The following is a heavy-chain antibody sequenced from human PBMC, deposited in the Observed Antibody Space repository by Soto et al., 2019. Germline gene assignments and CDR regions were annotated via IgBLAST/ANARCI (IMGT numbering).Heavy chain of an antibody. CDR1: GESFSDNH. CDR2: VSHSGYT. V-gene: IGHV4-34*01. D-gene: IGHD4-17*01. J-gene: IGHJ4*02. Sequence: SETLSLTCAVYGESFSDNHWSWIRQPPGKGLEWIGEVSHSGYTVYNPSLKSRVTISLGTSNNQFSLKLISATAADTAVYFCAKGGRLRSPFGLWGQGTLVTVSS. CDR3: AKGGRLRSPFGL.